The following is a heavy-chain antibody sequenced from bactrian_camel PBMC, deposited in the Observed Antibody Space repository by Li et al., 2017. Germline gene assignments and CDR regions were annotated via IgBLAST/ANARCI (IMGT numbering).Heavy chain of an antibody. J-gene: IGHJ6*01. V-gene: IGHV3S1*01. CDR1: GFNFVTGRYC. CDR3: VRDYKSGDYRDDFGY. CDR2: INTGGSST. Sequence: HVQLVESGGGSVKEGGSLRVSCVASGFNFVTGRYCMAWFRQAPGKGLEWVSRINTGGSSTYYADSVKGRFTISRDNAKNMVYLHMTSLKPEDTGVYYCVRDYKSGDYRDDFGYWGQGTQVTVSS. D-gene: IGHD4*01.